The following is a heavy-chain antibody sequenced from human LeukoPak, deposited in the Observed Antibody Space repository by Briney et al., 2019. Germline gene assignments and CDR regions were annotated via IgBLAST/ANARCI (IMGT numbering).Heavy chain of an antibody. CDR1: GGFISGYY. CDR3: ARDGSGFDV. CDR2: IYDSGST. Sequence: SETLSLTCTVSGGFISGYYWSWIRQSPGRGLGWLGYIYDSGSTKYNPSLKSRVTISVDASKNQISLKLTSMTAADTAVYYCARDGSGFDVWGQGTKVTVSS. J-gene: IGHJ3*01. V-gene: IGHV4-59*01. D-gene: IGHD2-2*03.